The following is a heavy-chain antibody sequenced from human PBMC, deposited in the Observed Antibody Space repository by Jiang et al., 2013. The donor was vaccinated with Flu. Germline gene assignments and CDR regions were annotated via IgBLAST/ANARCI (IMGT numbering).Heavy chain of an antibody. CDR3: ARDRSVPEYDFDY. D-gene: IGHD2-2*01. CDR2: IFSSGST. V-gene: IGHV4-39*07. J-gene: IGHJ4*02. Sequence: GLEWLGSIFSSGSTYYNPSLKSRVTMSVDTSKNQFSLKLSSVTAADTAVYYCARDRSVPEYDFDYWGQGSLVTVSS.